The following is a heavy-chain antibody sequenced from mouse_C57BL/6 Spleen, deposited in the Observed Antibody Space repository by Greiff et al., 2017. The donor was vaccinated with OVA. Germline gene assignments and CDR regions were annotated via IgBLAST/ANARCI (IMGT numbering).Heavy chain of an antibody. V-gene: IGHV5-16*01. D-gene: IGHD3-3*01. CDR3: AREGPGTGYAMDY. Sequence: EVKLVESEGGLVQPGSSMKLSCTASGFTFSDYYMAWVRQVPEKGLEWVANINYDGSSTYYLDSLKSRFIISRDNAKNILYLQMSSLKSEDTATYYCAREGPGTGYAMDYWGQGTSVTVSS. J-gene: IGHJ4*01. CDR2: INYDGSST. CDR1: GFTFSDYY.